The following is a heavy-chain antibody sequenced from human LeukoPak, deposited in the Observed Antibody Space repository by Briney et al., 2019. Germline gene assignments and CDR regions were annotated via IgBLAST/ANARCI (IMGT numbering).Heavy chain of an antibody. CDR2: SIPVGAP. J-gene: IGHJ3*02. V-gene: IGHV4-4*07. D-gene: IGHD4-17*01. CDR1: VAPSVVTT. Sequence: SETLPSPALSLVAPSVVTTGAGSGSPPGRDWSGLGVSIPVGAPTTTPPLKSRVTMSVDTSKNQFSLKLSSVTAADTAVYYCARAVYGDYYSQTPNDAFDIWGQGTMVTVSS. CDR3: ARAVYGDYYSQTPNDAFDI.